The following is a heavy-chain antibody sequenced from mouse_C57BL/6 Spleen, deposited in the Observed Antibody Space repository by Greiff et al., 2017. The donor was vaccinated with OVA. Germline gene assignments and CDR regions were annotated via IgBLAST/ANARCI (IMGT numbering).Heavy chain of an antibody. Sequence: QVQLQQPGAELVMPGASVKLSCKASGYTFTSYWMHWVKQRPGQGLEWIGEIDPSDSYTNYNQKFKGKSTLTVDKSSSTAYMQPSSLTSEDSAVYYCARRGSRDYYYAMDDWGQGTSVTVSS. CDR3: ARRGSRDYYYAMDD. V-gene: IGHV1-69*01. D-gene: IGHD1-1*01. CDR1: GYTFTSYW. J-gene: IGHJ4*01. CDR2: IDPSDSYT.